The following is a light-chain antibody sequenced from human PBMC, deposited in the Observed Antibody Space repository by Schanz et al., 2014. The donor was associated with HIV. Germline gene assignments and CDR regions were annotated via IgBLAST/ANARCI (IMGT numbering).Light chain of an antibody. Sequence: QSALTQPPSASGSPGQSVTISCTGTSSDVGAYNFVSWYQQHPGKAPQLMIYDGSSRPSGVSNRFSGSKSDNTASLTISGLQPEDEADYYCISYTSDTVLFGGGTKVTVL. CDR3: ISYTSDTVL. J-gene: IGLJ2*01. V-gene: IGLV2-14*03. CDR2: DGS. CDR1: SSDVGAYNF.